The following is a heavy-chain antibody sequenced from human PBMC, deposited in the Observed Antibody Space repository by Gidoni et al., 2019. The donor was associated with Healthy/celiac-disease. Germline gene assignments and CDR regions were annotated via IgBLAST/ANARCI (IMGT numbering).Heavy chain of an antibody. D-gene: IGHD2-15*01. CDR3: AMEGGRPNYFDY. V-gene: IGHV3-21*01. CDR1: GFTFSSYS. Sequence: EVQLVESGGGLVKPGGSLRLSCAASGFTFSSYSMNWVRQAPGKGLEWVSSISSSSSYIYYADSVKGRFTISRDNAKNSLYLQMNSLRAEDTAVYYCAMEGGRPNYFDYWGQGTLVTVSS. CDR2: ISSSSSYI. J-gene: IGHJ4*02.